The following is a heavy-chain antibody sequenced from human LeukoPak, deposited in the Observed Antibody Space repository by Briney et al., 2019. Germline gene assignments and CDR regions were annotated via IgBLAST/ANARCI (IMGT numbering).Heavy chain of an antibody. CDR2: ISSSSSYI. D-gene: IGHD4-17*01. CDR1: GFTFSSYS. Sequence: GGSLRLSCAASGFTFSSYSMNWVRQAPGKGLEWVSSISSSSSYIYYADSVEGRFTISRDNAKNSLYLQMNSLRAEDTALYHCARAYDYGDYEYYFDYWGQGTLVTVSS. J-gene: IGHJ4*02. CDR3: ARAYDYGDYEYYFDY. V-gene: IGHV3-21*04.